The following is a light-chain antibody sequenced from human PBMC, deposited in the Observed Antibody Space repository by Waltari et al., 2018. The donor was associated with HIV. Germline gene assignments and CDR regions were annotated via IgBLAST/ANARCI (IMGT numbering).Light chain of an antibody. V-gene: IGLV1-47*01. CDR1: DSNIGTHY. J-gene: IGLJ2*01. CDR2: RNN. Sequence: QSVLTQPPSASGTPGQRVTISCSGSDSNIGTHYVYWYQFLPGAAPKLLIYRNNQRPSGVSDRFSGSKSGSSASLAISGLRFEDEADYFCAVWDDSLSGPGFGGGTKVTV. CDR3: AVWDDSLSGPG.